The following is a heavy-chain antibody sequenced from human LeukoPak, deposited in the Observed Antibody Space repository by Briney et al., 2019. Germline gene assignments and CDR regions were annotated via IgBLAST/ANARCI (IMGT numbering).Heavy chain of an antibody. D-gene: IGHD3-16*01. CDR1: GFTFSDYY. CDR2: ISSSGSTI. V-gene: IGHV3-11*01. J-gene: IGHJ4*02. CDR3: ARDQLRFMGEAAGIDY. Sequence: PGGSLRLSCAASGFTFSDYYMSWIRQAPGKGLEWVSYISSSGSTIYYADSVKGRFTISRDNAKNSLYLQMNSLRAEDTAVYYCARDQLRFMGEAAGIDYWGQGTLVTVSS.